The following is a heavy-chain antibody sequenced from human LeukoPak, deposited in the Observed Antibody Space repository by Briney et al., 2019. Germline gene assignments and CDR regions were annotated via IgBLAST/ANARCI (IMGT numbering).Heavy chain of an antibody. J-gene: IGHJ4*02. CDR2: INPSGGST. Sequence: ASVKVSCKACGYTFTSYYMHWVRQAPGQRLEWMGIINPSGGSTSYAQKLQGRVTMTTDTSTSTAYMELRSLRSDDTAVYYCARDRVYSSCWPHWGQGTLVTVSS. CDR3: ARDRVYSSCWPH. V-gene: IGHV1-46*01. D-gene: IGHD6-13*01. CDR1: GYTFTSYY.